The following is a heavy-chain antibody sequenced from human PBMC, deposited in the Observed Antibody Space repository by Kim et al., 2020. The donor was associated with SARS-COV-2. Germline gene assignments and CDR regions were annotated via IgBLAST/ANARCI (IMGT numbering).Heavy chain of an antibody. CDR1: GFSFSSYT. V-gene: IGHV3-23*01. D-gene: IGHD3-10*01. Sequence: GGSLRLSCAASGFSFSSYTMAWVRQVPGKGLEWVAAVSHRDGNTYYADSVKGRFTISRDNSKRTQYLQMNSLRAEDTAVYYCATQDGAGCYNVADFDYWGRGTLVSVSS. J-gene: IGHJ4*02. CDR3: ATQDGAGCYNVADFDY. CDR2: VSHRDGNT.